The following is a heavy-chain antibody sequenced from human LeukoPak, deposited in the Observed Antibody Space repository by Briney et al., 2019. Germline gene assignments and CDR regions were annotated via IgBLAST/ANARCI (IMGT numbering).Heavy chain of an antibody. D-gene: IGHD6-6*01. CDR2: ISSDGSTT. CDR1: GFTFSSYW. Sequence: PGGSLRLSCAASGFTFSSYWMHWARQAPGKGLVWVSRISSDGSTTSYADSVKGRFTISRDNAKNTLYLQMNSLRAEDTAVYYCAMSSSAYYFDYWGQGTLVTVSS. J-gene: IGHJ4*02. CDR3: AMSSSAYYFDY. V-gene: IGHV3-74*01.